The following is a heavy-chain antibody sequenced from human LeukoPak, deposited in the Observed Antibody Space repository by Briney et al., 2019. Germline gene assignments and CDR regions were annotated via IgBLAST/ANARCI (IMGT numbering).Heavy chain of an antibody. CDR2: INPNSGNT. Sequence: ASVKVSCEASGYTFTGYYIHWVRQAPGQGLEWMGWINPNSGNTGYAQKFQGRVTMTRNTSISTAYMELSSLRSEDTAVYYCARVGRRYALGYCSGGSCYSFDYWGQGTLVTVSS. D-gene: IGHD2-15*01. V-gene: IGHV1-8*02. J-gene: IGHJ4*02. CDR1: GYTFTGYY. CDR3: ARVGRRYALGYCSGGSCYSFDY.